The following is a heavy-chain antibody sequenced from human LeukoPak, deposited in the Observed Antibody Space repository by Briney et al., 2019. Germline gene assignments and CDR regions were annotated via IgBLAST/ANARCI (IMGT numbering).Heavy chain of an antibody. CDR1: GFTFSSYG. J-gene: IGHJ4*02. Sequence: GGSLRLSCAASGFTFSSYGMHWVRQAPGKGLEWVAVIWYGGSNKYYADSVKGRFAISRDNSKNTLYLQMNSLRAEDTAVYYCAKLMVASGSYFDNWGQGTLVTVSS. CDR2: IWYGGSNK. V-gene: IGHV3-30*02. CDR3: AKLMVASGSYFDN. D-gene: IGHD5-12*01.